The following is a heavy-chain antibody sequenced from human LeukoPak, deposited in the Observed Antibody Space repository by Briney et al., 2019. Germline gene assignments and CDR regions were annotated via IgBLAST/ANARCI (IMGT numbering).Heavy chain of an antibody. Sequence: SSETLSLTCTVSGGSISSGGYYWSWIRQPPGKGLEWIGYIYHSGSTYYNPSLKSRVTISVDRSKNQFSLKLSSVTAADTAVYYCARERSIVATVIDYWGQGTLVTVSS. CDR3: ARERSIVATVIDY. V-gene: IGHV4-30-2*01. D-gene: IGHD5-12*01. CDR2: IYHSGST. CDR1: GGSISSGGYY. J-gene: IGHJ4*02.